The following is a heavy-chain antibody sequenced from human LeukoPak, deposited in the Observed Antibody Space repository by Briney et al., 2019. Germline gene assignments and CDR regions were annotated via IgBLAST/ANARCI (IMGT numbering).Heavy chain of an antibody. CDR2: MNPNSGNT. J-gene: IGHJ3*02. CDR3: ARASTLEPRIVGASGAFDI. V-gene: IGHV1-8*01. D-gene: IGHD1-26*01. Sequence: ASVKVSCKASGYTFTSYDINWVRQATGQGLEWMGWMNPNSGNTGHAQKFQGRVTMTRNTSISTAYMELSSLRSEDTAVYYCARASTLEPRIVGASGAFDIWGQGTMVTVSS. CDR1: GYTFTSYD.